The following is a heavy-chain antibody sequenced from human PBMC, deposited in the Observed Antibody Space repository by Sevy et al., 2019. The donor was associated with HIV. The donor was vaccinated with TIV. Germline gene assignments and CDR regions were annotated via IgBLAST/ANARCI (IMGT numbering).Heavy chain of an antibody. J-gene: IGHJ4*02. CDR2: IYYNGHI. CDR1: GGSITSLY. Sequence: SETLSLTCTVSGGSITSLYWNWIRQPPGKGLEWIANIYYNGHINYNPSPKSQVTLPLDTSKNQFSLRLSSVTAADTAMYYCAGENAWGRGYSWGQGTLVTVSS. D-gene: IGHD1-26*01. CDR3: AGENAWGRGYS. V-gene: IGHV4-59*08.